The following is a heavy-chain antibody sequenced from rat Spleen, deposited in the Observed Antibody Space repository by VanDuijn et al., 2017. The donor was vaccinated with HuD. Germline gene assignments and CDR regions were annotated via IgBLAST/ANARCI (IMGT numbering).Heavy chain of an antibody. CDR2: IIYDGSRT. CDR3: ARRHYGYTDYFDY. CDR1: GFSFSDYN. D-gene: IGHD1-11*01. Sequence: EVQLVESGGDLVQPGRSLKLSCAASGFSFSDYNMAWVRQTPKKGLEWVATIIYDGSRTYYRDSVKGRFTISRDNAKSTLSLQMDSLRSEDTATYYCARRHYGYTDYFDYWGQGVMVPVSS. J-gene: IGHJ2*01. V-gene: IGHV5S10*01.